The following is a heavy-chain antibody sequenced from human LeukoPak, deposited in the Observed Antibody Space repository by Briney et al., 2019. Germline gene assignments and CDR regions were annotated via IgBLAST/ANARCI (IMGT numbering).Heavy chain of an antibody. CDR2: ISGSGGST. D-gene: IGHD6-25*01. Sequence: GGSLRLSCAASGFSFTNHALSWVRQAPGKGLGWVSGISGSGGSTFYADAVKGRFTVSRDNMKHTVYLQMNSLRAEDTALYYGAKDVGSYPSGGAPWGQGTMVTVSA. J-gene: IGHJ3*01. CDR1: GFSFTNHA. V-gene: IGHV3-23*01. CDR3: AKDVGSYPSGGAP.